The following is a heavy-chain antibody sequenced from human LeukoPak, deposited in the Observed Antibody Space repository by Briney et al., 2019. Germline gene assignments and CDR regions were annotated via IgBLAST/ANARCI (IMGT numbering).Heavy chain of an antibody. CDR3: AKDSAKKYDDY. D-gene: IGHD2/OR15-2a*01. J-gene: IGHJ4*02. Sequence: GGSLRLSCAASGFTFSSYAMSWVRQAPGKGLEWVSGISGSDGSTYYAGSVKGRFTISRENSKNTLYLQMNSLRAEDTAIYYCAKDSAKKYDDYWGQGTLVTVSS. CDR2: ISGSDGST. V-gene: IGHV3-23*01. CDR1: GFTFSSYA.